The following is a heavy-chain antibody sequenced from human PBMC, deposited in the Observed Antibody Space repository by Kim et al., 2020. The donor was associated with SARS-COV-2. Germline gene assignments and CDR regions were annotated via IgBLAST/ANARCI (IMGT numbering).Heavy chain of an antibody. Sequence: SETLSLTCAVYGGSFSGYYWSWIRQPPGKGLEWIGEINHSGSTNHNPSLKSRVTISVDTSKNQFSLKLSSVTAADTAVYYCARGPLSYSGSYWHYYNGMDVWGQGTTVTVSS. J-gene: IGHJ6*02. CDR3: ARGPLSYSGSYWHYYNGMDV. V-gene: IGHV4-34*01. CDR2: INHSGST. D-gene: IGHD1-26*01. CDR1: GGSFSGYY.